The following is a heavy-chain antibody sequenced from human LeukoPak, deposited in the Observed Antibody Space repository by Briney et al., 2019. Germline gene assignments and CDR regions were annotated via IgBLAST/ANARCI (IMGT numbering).Heavy chain of an antibody. J-gene: IGHJ4*02. CDR3: FGYRQWLKYNFDF. CDR1: GGSIGRSNYY. V-gene: IGHV4-39*03. D-gene: IGHD5-12*01. CDR2: IYSTGTT. Sequence: SETLSLTCSVSGGSIGRSNYYWGWIRQPPGKGLEWIGSIYSTGTTYYSPSLKSRLTMSVDTSKNEFSLKVNSVTAADTAVYYCFGYRQWLKYNFDFWGQGALVTVSS.